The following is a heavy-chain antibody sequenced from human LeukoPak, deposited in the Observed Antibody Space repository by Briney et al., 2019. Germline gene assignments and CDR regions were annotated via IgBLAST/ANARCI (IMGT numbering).Heavy chain of an antibody. V-gene: IGHV1-18*01. CDR3: ARAHSSGWYYEGGYDY. Sequence: VASVKVSCKASGYTFTSYGISWVRQAPGQGLEWMGWISAYNGNTNYAQKLQGRVTMTTDTSTSTAYMELRSLGSDDTAVYYCARAHSSGWYYEGGYDYWGQGTLVTVSS. CDR1: GYTFTSYG. CDR2: ISAYNGNT. J-gene: IGHJ4*02. D-gene: IGHD6-19*01.